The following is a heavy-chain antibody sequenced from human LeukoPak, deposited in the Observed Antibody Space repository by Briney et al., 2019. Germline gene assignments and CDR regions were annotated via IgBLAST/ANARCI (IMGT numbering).Heavy chain of an antibody. J-gene: IGHJ6*02. CDR2: INNSGST. D-gene: IGHD1-26*01. CDR3: ARVIAVHEVGATKVYYYYGMDV. Sequence: SETLSHTCPVCGGCLCRYYWSGIRQPPAKGRDWIGEINNSGSTNYNPSLKSRVTISVDTSKNQCSLKLSSVTAADTAVYYCARVIAVHEVGATKVYYYYGMDVWGQGTTVTVSS. V-gene: IGHV4-34*01. CDR1: GGCLCRYY.